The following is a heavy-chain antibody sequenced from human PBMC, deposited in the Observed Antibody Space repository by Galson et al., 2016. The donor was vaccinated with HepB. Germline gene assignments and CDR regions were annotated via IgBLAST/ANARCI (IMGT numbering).Heavy chain of an antibody. J-gene: IGHJ5*02. CDR2: ISGSGGST. Sequence: SLRLSCAASGFTFGSYAMSWVRQAPGKGLEWVSAISGSGGSTYYADSVKGRFTISRDNSKNTLYLQMSSLRAEDTAVYHCAKAADYYDSSGYYYLNWFDPWGQGTLVTVSS. CDR1: GFTFGSYA. V-gene: IGHV3-23*01. CDR3: AKAADYYDSSGYYYLNWFDP. D-gene: IGHD3-22*01.